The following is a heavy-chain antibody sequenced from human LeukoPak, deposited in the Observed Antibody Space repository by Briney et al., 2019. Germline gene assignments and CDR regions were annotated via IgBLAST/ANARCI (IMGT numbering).Heavy chain of an antibody. CDR3: VRDRDWGFDY. V-gene: IGHV3-30*02. CDR1: GFTFSSHG. CDR2: IRSDGSSN. J-gene: IGHJ4*02. D-gene: IGHD3/OR15-3a*01. Sequence: GGSLRLSWAASGFTFSSHGMHWVRQAPGKGLEWVTFIRSDGSSNYYGDSVKGRFTLSRDNFKNTLSLQMNSLRAEDTAVYYCVRDRDWGFDYWGQGTLVTVSS.